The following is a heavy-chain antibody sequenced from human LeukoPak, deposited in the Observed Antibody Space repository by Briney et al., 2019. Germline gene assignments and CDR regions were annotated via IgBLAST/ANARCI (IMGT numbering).Heavy chain of an antibody. CDR3: ASAQYSGESPFDY. V-gene: IGHV1-2*02. CDR2: INPNTNGI. CDR1: GYTLLHYF. D-gene: IGHD1-26*01. Sequence: ASVKVSCKASGYTLLHYFMHWVRQAPGQGLEWMGWINPNTNGINYAQKFQGRFIMTRDTANNTAYMELKSLTADDTAVYYCASAQYSGESPFDYWGQGPLVTVST. J-gene: IGHJ4*02.